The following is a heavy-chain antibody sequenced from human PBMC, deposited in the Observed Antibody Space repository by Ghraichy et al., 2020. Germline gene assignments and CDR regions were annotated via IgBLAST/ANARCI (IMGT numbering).Heavy chain of an antibody. CDR2: IYTSGST. CDR3: ARDADPTTGKWFGELLNWFDP. J-gene: IGHJ5*02. D-gene: IGHD3-10*01. CDR1: GGSISSYY. V-gene: IGHV4-4*07. Sequence: SETLSLTCTVSGGSISSYYWSWIRQPAGKGLEWIGRIYTSGSTNYNPSLKSRVTMSVDTSKNQFSLKLSSVTAADTAVYYCARDADPTTGKWFGELLNWFDPWGQGTLVTVSS.